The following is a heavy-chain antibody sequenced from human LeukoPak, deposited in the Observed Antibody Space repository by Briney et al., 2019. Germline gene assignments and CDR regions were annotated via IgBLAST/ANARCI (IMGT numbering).Heavy chain of an antibody. J-gene: IGHJ4*02. Sequence: GGSLRLSCAASGFTFSSYSMNWVRQAPGKGLDWGSSISSSSSYIYYADSVKGRIPISSDNAKNSLYLEMNSLRAEDTAVYYCARDPSYYYDSSGYSPDYWGQGTLVTVSS. D-gene: IGHD3-22*01. CDR1: GFTFSSYS. CDR2: ISSSSSYI. V-gene: IGHV3-21*01. CDR3: ARDPSYYYDSSGYSPDY.